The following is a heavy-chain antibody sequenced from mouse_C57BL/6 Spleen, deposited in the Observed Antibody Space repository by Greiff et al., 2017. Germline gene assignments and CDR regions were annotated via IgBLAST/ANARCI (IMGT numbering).Heavy chain of an antibody. CDR2: INPNYGTT. V-gene: IGHV1-39*01. J-gene: IGHJ4*01. Sequence: LLESGPELVKPGASVKISCKASGYSFTDYNMNWVKQSNGKSLEWIGVINPNYGTTSYNQKFKGKATLTVDQSSSTAYMQLNSLTSEDSAFYYCARAVYDYDDYAMGCWGQGTPVTDSS. CDR1: GYSFTDYN. CDR3: ARAVYDYDDYAMGC. D-gene: IGHD2-4*01.